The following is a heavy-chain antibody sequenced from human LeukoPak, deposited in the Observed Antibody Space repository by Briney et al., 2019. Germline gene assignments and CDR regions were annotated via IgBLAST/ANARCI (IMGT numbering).Heavy chain of an antibody. CDR1: GGSISSSNYS. Sequence: SETLSLTCSVSGGSISSSNYSWGWIRQPPGKGLEWIGTIYYSGTTYYNPSLESRVTISEDMSKNQFSLTLRSVTAADTAVYYCARQISDYYYYYIDVWGKGTTVTVSS. V-gene: IGHV4-39*01. J-gene: IGHJ6*03. CDR3: ARQISDYYYYYIDV. CDR2: IYYSGTT. D-gene: IGHD3-10*01.